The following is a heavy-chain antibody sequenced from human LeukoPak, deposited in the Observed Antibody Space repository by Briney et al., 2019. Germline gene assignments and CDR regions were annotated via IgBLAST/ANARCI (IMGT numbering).Heavy chain of an antibody. D-gene: IGHD5-24*01. CDR1: GFTFSNYW. V-gene: IGHV3-7*01. Sequence: GGSLRLSCAASGFTFSNYWMTWVRQAPGKGLEWVANIKQDESEKYYVDSVKGRFTISGDNAKNSLYLQMNSLRAEDTAVYYCARDRDGPDYWGQGTLVTVSS. CDR2: IKQDESEK. CDR3: ARDRDGPDY. J-gene: IGHJ4*02.